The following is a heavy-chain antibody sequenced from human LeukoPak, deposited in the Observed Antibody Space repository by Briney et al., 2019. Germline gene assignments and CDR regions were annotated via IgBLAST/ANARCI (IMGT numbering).Heavy chain of an antibody. CDR1: GFTFNTYS. V-gene: IGHV3-30-3*01. Sequence: GGSLRLSCAASGFTFNTYSMHWVRQAPGKGLEWVAVISYDGSNKYYADSVKGRFTISRDNSKNTLYLQMNSLRAEDTAVYYCARDLPGNTIFGVVTLTFDYWGQGTLVTVSS. CDR3: ARDLPGNTIFGVVTLTFDY. D-gene: IGHD3-3*01. CDR2: ISYDGSNK. J-gene: IGHJ4*02.